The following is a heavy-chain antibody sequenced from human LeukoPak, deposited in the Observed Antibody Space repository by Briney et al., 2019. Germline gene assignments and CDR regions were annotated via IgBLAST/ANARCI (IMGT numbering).Heavy chain of an antibody. V-gene: IGHV3-7*01. CDR2: IKQDGNEK. J-gene: IGHJ4*02. Sequence: PGGSLRLSCAASGFTFSNDWMNWVRQAPGKGLEWVANIKQDGNEKYYVDSVKGRFTISRDNAKNSLYLQMNSLRAEDTAVYYCARELLGHGYNSGDFDYWGQGTLVTVSS. CDR1: GFTFSNDW. D-gene: IGHD5-24*01. CDR3: ARELLGHGYNSGDFDY.